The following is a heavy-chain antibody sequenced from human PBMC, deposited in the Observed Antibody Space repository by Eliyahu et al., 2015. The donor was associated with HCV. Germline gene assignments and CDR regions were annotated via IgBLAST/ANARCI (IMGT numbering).Heavy chain of an antibody. Sequence: QVQLQESGPGLVKPSETLSLTCSVSGGSISRYYWSWFRQPPGKRPEWIGYVSYSGRTASNPSLGSRVTISIDTSQNQFSLKLNSVTAADTAVYYCTASNGFVWGTSPLPDFWGQGTLVTVSS. V-gene: IGHV4-59*01. CDR3: TASNGFVWGTSPLPDF. D-gene: IGHD3-16*01. CDR1: GGSISRYY. J-gene: IGHJ4*02. CDR2: VSYSGRT.